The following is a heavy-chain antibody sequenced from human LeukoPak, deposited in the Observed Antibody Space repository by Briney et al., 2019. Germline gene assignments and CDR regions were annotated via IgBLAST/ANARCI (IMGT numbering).Heavy chain of an antibody. V-gene: IGHV4-61*02. Sequence: SETLSLTCTVSGGSISSDTYFWSWIRQSAGKGLEWIGRISSTGRTDYNPSLTSRVTISVDTSKNQISMKLSSVTATDTAVYYCAKGAGPPWFDPWGQGTLVTVSS. D-gene: IGHD6-19*01. CDR3: AKGAGPPWFDP. CDR1: GGSISSDTYF. J-gene: IGHJ5*02. CDR2: ISSTGRT.